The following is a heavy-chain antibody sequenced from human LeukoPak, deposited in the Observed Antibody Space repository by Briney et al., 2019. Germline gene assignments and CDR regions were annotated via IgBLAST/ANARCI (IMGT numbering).Heavy chain of an antibody. CDR3: ARQWELRVWYFDL. Sequence: MTSETLSLTCTVSGGSISSYYWSWIRRPPGKGLEWIGYIYCSGSTNYNPSLKSRVAISVDTSKNQFSLKLSSVTAADTAVYYCARQWELRVWYFDLWGRGTLVTVSS. J-gene: IGHJ2*01. V-gene: IGHV4-59*08. D-gene: IGHD1-26*01. CDR2: IYCSGST. CDR1: GGSISSYY.